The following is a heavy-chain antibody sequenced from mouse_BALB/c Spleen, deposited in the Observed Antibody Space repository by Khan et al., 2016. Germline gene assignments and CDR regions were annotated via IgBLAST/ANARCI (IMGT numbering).Heavy chain of an antibody. V-gene: IGHV1-62-2*01. D-gene: IGHD1-1*02. J-gene: IGHJ4*01. CDR2: FYPLSGSI. CDR1: GYTFTEYI. CDR3: ARQDGIPHYAMDY. Sequence: VQLQESGAGLVKPGASVKLSCKASGYTFTEYIIHWVKQRSGQGLEWIGWFYPLSGSIKYNEKFKDKATLTADKSSSTVYMEVSRLTSEDSAVYFCARQDGIPHYAMDYWGQGTSVTVSS.